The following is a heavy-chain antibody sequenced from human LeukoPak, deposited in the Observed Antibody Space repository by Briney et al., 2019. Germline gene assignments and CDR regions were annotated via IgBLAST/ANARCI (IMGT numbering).Heavy chain of an antibody. CDR3: ARIPLGSGQGFDP. D-gene: IGHD3-10*01. Sequence: SQTQSLTCTVSGGSISSGTSYWSWIRQPAGKGLEWIGRIYTSGGAHYNPSLTSRVTISVDTSKNQFSLTLSSVTAADTAVYYCARIPLGSGQGFDPWGQGIQVTVSS. V-gene: IGHV4-61*02. CDR2: IYTSGGA. J-gene: IGHJ5*02. CDR1: GGSISSGTSY.